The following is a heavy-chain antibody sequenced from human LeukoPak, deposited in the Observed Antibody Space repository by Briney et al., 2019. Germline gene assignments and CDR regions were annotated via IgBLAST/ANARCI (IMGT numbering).Heavy chain of an antibody. Sequence: PGGSLRLSCAASGFTFSTYALHWVRQAPGKGLEFVSGVNSNGGNTYYANSVKGRFTISRDNSKNTLYLQMGSLRPEDMAVYHCARVILTGYYYDYWGQGTLVTVSS. J-gene: IGHJ4*02. CDR3: ARVILTGYYYDY. CDR1: GFTFSTYA. D-gene: IGHD3-9*01. V-gene: IGHV3-64*01. CDR2: VNSNGGNT.